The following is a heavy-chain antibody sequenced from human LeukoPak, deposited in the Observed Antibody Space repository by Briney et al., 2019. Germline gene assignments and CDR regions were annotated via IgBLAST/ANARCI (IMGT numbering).Heavy chain of an antibody. CDR1: GYTFTSYY. V-gene: IGHV1-46*01. CDR3: ARELVESPPRYCSSTSCPPRDY. Sequence: GASVKVSCKASGYTFTSYYMHWVRQAPGQGLEWMGIINPSGGSTSYAQKFQGRVTITRDTSASTAYMELSSLRSEDTAVYYCARELVESPPRYCSSTSCPPRDYWGQGTLVTVSS. D-gene: IGHD2-2*01. CDR2: INPSGGST. J-gene: IGHJ4*02.